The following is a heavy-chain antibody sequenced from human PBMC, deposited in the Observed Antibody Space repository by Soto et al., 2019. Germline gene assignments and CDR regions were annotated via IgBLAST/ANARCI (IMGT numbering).Heavy chain of an antibody. J-gene: IGHJ6*02. CDR2: IYPGDSDT. CDR1: GYSFTSYW. V-gene: IGHV5-51*01. D-gene: IGHD3-9*01. CDR3: ARHDILTGYYSGYYYYGMDV. Sequence: ESLKISCKGSGYSFTSYWIGWVRQIPGKGLEWMGIIYPGDSDTRYSPSFQGQVTISADKSISTAYLQWSSLKASDTAMYYCARHDILTGYYSGYYYYGMDVWGQGTTVTVSS.